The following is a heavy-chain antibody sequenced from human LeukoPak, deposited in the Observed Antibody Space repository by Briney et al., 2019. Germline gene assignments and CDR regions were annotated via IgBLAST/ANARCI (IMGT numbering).Heavy chain of an antibody. CDR3: ARFLTVAVVPQRVDC. V-gene: IGHV3-21*01. CDR2: ISSGSSHI. CDR1: GFTFNSYG. J-gene: IGHJ4*02. D-gene: IGHD6-19*01. Sequence: GGSLRLSCAASGFTFNSYGMNWVRQAPGKGLEWVSSISSGSSHIYYADSMKGRFTISRDNAKNSLYLQMNSLRAEDTAVYYCARFLTVAVVPQRVDCWGQGTLVTVSS.